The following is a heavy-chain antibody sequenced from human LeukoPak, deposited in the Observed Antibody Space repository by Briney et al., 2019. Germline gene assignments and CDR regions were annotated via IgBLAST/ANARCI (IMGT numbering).Heavy chain of an antibody. CDR3: ARGSYTSSWYGVFDS. J-gene: IGHJ4*02. CDR1: GFIFSSYG. D-gene: IGHD6-13*01. Sequence: GGSLRLSCAASGFIFSSYGMHWVRQAPGKGLEWVAVIWYDGSNKYYADSVKGRFTISRDNSKNTLYLQMNSLRGEDTAVYYCARGSYTSSWYGVFDSWGQGTLVTVSS. V-gene: IGHV3-33*01. CDR2: IWYDGSNK.